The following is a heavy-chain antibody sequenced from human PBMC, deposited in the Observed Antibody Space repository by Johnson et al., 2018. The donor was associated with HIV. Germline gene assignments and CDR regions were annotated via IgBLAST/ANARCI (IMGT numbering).Heavy chain of an antibody. J-gene: IGHJ3*02. V-gene: IGHV3-30*03. Sequence: QVQLVESGGGLVQPGGSLRLSCAASGFTFSDHYMDWVRQAPGKGLEWVAVISYDGSNKYYADSVKGRITISRDNSKNTLYLQMNSLRAEDTAVYYCARVGQKLVPVPRGAFDIWGQGTMVTVSS. CDR3: ARVGQKLVPVPRGAFDI. CDR2: ISYDGSNK. CDR1: GFTFSDHY. D-gene: IGHD6-6*01.